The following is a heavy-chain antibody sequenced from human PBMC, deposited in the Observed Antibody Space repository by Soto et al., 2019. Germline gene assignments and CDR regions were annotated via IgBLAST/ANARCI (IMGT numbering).Heavy chain of an antibody. CDR1: GGSISSYY. CDR3: ARGGDYRYYFDY. V-gene: IGHV4-59*01. CDR2: IYYSGST. D-gene: IGHD4-17*01. Sequence: QVQLQESGPGLVKPSETLSLTCTVSGGSISSYYWSWIRQPPGKGLEWIGYIYYSGSTNYNPSLTRRVTISVDTSKNQFSLNLSSVTAADTAVYYCARGGDYRYYFDYWGQGTLVTVSS. J-gene: IGHJ4*02.